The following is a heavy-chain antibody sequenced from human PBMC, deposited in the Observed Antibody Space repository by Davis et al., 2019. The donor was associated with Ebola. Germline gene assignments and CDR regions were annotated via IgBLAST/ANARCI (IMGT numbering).Heavy chain of an antibody. CDR1: GFVFRNYV. Sequence: GESLKISCAASGFVFRNYVMSWVRQAPGKGLEWVSTLGTSADTYYADSVKGRFTISRDNSKNTLYLQMNSLRAEDTAVYYCARSTALGYWGQGTLVTVSS. J-gene: IGHJ4*02. V-gene: IGHV3-23*01. CDR3: ARSTALGY. D-gene: IGHD6-6*01. CDR2: LGTSADT.